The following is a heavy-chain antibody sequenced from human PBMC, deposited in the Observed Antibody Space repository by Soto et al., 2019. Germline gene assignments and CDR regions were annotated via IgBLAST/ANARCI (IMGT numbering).Heavy chain of an antibody. CDR2: FDPEDGET. J-gene: IGHJ3*02. CDR3: ATGIAAAGNDAFDI. Sequence: ASVKVSCEVSGYTLTDLSMHCVRQALGKGLEWMGGFDPEDGETIYAQKFQGRVTMTEDTSTDTAYMELSSLRSEDTAVYYCATGIAAAGNDAFDIWGQGTMVTVSS. V-gene: IGHV1-24*01. CDR1: GYTLTDLS. D-gene: IGHD6-13*01.